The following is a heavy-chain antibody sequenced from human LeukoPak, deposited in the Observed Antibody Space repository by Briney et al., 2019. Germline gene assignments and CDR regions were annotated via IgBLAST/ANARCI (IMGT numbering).Heavy chain of an antibody. D-gene: IGHD2-21*01. V-gene: IGHV4-59*01. CDR3: ARDDSPLDAFDI. Sequence: PSETLSLTCTVSGGSISSYYWSWIRQPPGKGLEWIGYIYYSGSTNYNPSLKSRVTISVDTSKNQFSLKLSSVTAADTAVYYCARDDSPLDAFDIWGQGTVVTVSS. J-gene: IGHJ3*02. CDR1: GGSISSYY. CDR2: IYYSGST.